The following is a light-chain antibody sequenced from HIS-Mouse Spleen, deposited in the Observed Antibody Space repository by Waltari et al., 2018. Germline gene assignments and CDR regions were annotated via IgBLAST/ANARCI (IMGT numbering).Light chain of an antibody. V-gene: IGLV2-23*01. CDR2: EGN. Sequence: QSALTHPASVSGPPGQSITLACTGTSSHYRRYHLVPCYQQPPGTAPNLMIYEGNKRPSGVSHRFSGSKSGNTASLTISGLQAEDAADYYCCSYAGSSTWVFGGGTKLTVL. J-gene: IGLJ3*02. CDR3: CSYAGSSTWV. CDR1: SSHYRRYHL.